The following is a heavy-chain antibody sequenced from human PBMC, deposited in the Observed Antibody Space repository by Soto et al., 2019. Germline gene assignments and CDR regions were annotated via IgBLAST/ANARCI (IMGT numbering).Heavy chain of an antibody. CDR3: ARVLKSGSYYNFDC. CDR2: IKEDGSEK. J-gene: IGHJ4*02. D-gene: IGHD1-26*01. Sequence: PGGSLRLSCAASGLTFSSYWMSWVRQAPGKGLEWVANIKEDGSEKYYVDSVKGRFTIARDNAKNSLYLQMNSLRAEDTAVYYCARVLKSGSYYNFDCWGQGTLVTVSS. CDR1: GLTFSSYW. V-gene: IGHV3-7*03.